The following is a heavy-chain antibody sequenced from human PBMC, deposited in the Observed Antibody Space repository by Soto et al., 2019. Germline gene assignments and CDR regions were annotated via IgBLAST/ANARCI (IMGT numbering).Heavy chain of an antibody. CDR1: RFTFSNAW. Sequence: EVQLVESGGGLVERGGSLRLSCAAARFTFSNAWMSWVRQAPGKGLEWVGRIKSEPDGGTTDYAAPVKGRFTISRDDSKNTLYLHMNSLKTEDTVVYYCTTDYGDHLGAEYFQHWGQGTLVTVSS. D-gene: IGHD4-17*01. J-gene: IGHJ1*01. V-gene: IGHV3-15*01. CDR2: IKSEPDGGTT. CDR3: TTDYGDHLGAEYFQH.